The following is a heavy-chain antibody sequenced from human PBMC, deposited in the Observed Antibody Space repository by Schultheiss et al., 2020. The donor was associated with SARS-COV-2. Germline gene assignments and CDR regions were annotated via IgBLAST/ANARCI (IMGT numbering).Heavy chain of an antibody. CDR1: GGSFSSYY. CDR2: IYYSGST. Sequence: SETLSLTCAVYGGSFSSYYWSWIRQPPGKGLEWIGYIYYSGSTNYNPSLKSRVTISVDTSKNQFSLKLSSVTAADTAVYYCARTYLYMDVWGKGTTVTVSS. V-gene: IGHV4-59*01. D-gene: IGHD2-2*01. J-gene: IGHJ6*03. CDR3: ARTYLYMDV.